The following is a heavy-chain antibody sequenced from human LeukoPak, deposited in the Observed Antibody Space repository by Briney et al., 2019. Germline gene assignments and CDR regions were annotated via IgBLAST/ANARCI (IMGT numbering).Heavy chain of an antibody. V-gene: IGHV3-48*04. CDR1: GFTVSSNY. Sequence: GGSLRLSCAASGFTVSSNYMSWVRQAPGKGLEWVSYISSGSTTIYYADSVKGRFTISRDNAKNSLYLQMNSLRAEDTAVYYCARGQYFDYWGQGTLVTVSS. J-gene: IGHJ4*02. CDR3: ARGQYFDY. CDR2: ISSGSTTI.